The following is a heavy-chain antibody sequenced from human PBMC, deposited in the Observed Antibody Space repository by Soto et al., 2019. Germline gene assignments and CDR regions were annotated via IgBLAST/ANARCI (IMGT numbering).Heavy chain of an antibody. Sequence: SETLSVTYTGSGGSITASYWSWIRQPPGKELEWIGYIYYSGSTNFNPSLKSRVTMSVDTARNQFSLQLSSVTAADTAVYFCAKFRRTDAEGYPLAYWDQGSRETVSS. CDR1: GGSITASY. CDR3: AKFRRTDAEGYPLAY. J-gene: IGHJ1*01. V-gene: IGHV4-59*01. D-gene: IGHD2-15*01. CDR2: IYYSGST.